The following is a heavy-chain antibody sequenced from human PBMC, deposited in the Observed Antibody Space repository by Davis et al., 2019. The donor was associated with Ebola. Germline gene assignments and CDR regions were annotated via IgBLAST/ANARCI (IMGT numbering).Heavy chain of an antibody. CDR1: GYSFTGNY. D-gene: IGHD3-22*01. CDR2: INPNSGGT. CDR3: ARGGITTMVVPRDYYYGLDV. V-gene: IGHV1-2*06. J-gene: IGHJ6*02. Sequence: AASVKVSCKASGYSFTGNYVQWVRQAPGQGLEWMGRINPNSGGTNYAQKFQGRVTMTRDTSISTVYMELSRLRSDDTAVYYCARGGITTMVVPRDYYYGLDVWGQGTTVTVSS.